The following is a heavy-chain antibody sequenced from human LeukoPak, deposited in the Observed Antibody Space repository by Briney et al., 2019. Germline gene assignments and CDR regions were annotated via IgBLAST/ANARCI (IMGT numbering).Heavy chain of an antibody. CDR2: IWYDGNNK. D-gene: IGHD6-19*01. CDR1: GFTFSSYG. V-gene: IGHV3-33*01. J-gene: IGHJ4*02. CDR3: ARVQWLDNYYFDY. Sequence: GGSLRLSCAASGFTFSSYGMHWVRQAPGKGLEWVAVIWYDGNNKYYAGSVKGRFTISRDNSKSTLYLQMNGLRAEDAAVYYCARVQWLDNYYFDYWGQGTLVTVSS.